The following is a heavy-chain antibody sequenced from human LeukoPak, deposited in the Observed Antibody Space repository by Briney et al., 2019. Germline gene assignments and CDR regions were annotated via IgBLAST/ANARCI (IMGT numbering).Heavy chain of an antibody. CDR1: GYTFTGYY. CDR3: ARVPALLLWFGEFDY. V-gene: IGHV1-2*02. D-gene: IGHD3-10*01. J-gene: IGHJ4*02. Sequence: ASVKVSCKASGYTFTGYYMHWVRQAPGQGLEWMGWINPNSGGTNYAQKFQGRATMTRDTSISTAYMELSRLRSDDTAVYYCARVPALLLWFGEFDYWGQGTLVTVSS. CDR2: INPNSGGT.